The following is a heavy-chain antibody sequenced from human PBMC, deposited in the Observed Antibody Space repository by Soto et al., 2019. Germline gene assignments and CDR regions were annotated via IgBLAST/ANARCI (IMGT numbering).Heavy chain of an antibody. J-gene: IGHJ6*02. Sequence: PSETLSLTCAAYGGSFSGYYWSWIRQPPGQGLEWIGEFSHSGGTNYNPSLKSRVTISVDTSKNQFSLQLKSVTAADTAVYYCAREYSTSSTGRSGMDVWGQGTTVTVSS. D-gene: IGHD6-6*01. V-gene: IGHV4-34*01. CDR2: FSHSGGT. CDR3: AREYSTSSTGRSGMDV. CDR1: GGSFSGYY.